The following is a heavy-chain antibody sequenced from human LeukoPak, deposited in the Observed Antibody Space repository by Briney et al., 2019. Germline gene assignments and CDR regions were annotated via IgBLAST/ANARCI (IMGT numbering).Heavy chain of an antibody. J-gene: IGHJ6*04. CDR3: AKGQGDAWSGYVLNV. CDR2: MDHSGSI. D-gene: IGHD3-3*01. V-gene: IGHV4-34*01. Sequence: SETLSLTCAVYGGSFSGYYWSWIRQSPGKGLEWIGEMDHSGSINYNPSLKSRVTISVDTSKNHFSLKLNSVTAADTAVYYCAKGQGDAWSGYVLNVWGKGITVTVSS. CDR1: GGSFSGYY.